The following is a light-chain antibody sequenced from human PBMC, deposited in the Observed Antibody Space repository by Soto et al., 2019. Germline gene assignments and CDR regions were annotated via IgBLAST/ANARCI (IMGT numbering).Light chain of an antibody. Sequence: EIVLTQSPATLSLSPGERATLSCRASQSVSSYLAWYQQKPGQAPRLLIYGASSRATGIPDRFSGSGSGTDFTLTISGLEPEDFAVYYCQQYDSSPPITFGQGTRLEIK. V-gene: IGKV3-20*01. J-gene: IGKJ5*01. CDR1: QSVSSY. CDR2: GAS. CDR3: QQYDSSPPIT.